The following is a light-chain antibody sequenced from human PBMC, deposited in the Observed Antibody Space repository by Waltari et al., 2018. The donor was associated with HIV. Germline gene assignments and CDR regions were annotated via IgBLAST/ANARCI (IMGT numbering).Light chain of an antibody. CDR1: SSDIGSFDY. CDR3: CSYSDSGTIL. V-gene: IGLV2-14*03. Sequence: SAPTQPASVSGSPGQSITISCLGASSDIGSFDYVSWYHQHPAKAPKLILYDVTYRPSGVSGRFSGSRSGSMASLTISGLQPEDEADYFCCSYSDSGTILFGGGTRVTVL. CDR2: DVT. J-gene: IGLJ2*01.